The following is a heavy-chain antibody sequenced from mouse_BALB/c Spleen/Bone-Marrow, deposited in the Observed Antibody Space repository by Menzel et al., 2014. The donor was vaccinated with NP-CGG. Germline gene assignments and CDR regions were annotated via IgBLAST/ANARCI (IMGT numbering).Heavy chain of an antibody. D-gene: IGHD3-1*01. CDR2: IYPGNSDT. V-gene: IGHV1-5*01. CDR3: TTLARSDFDY. Sequence: VHVKQSGTVLARPGAAVKMSCKASGYTLSNYWMHWVKQRPGQGLEWIGTIYPGNSDTTYNQKFKGKAKLTAVTSTSTAYMELSSLTNEDSAVYYCTTLARSDFDYWGQGTTLTVSS. CDR1: GYTLSNYW. J-gene: IGHJ2*01.